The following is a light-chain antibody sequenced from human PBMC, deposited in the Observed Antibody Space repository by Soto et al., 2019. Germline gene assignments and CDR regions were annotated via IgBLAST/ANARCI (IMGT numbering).Light chain of an antibody. V-gene: IGLV4-60*02. J-gene: IGLJ3*02. CDR2: LDRSGSY. CDR3: ETWYSNTPKV. CDR1: SGHSTYI. Sequence: QSVLTQSSSASASLGSSVKLTCILSSGHSTYIVAWHQQQPGKAPRFLMTLDRSGSYNRGSGVPDRFSGSSSGADRSLTISNLQFEDEGDYYCETWYSNTPKVFGGGTKVTVL.